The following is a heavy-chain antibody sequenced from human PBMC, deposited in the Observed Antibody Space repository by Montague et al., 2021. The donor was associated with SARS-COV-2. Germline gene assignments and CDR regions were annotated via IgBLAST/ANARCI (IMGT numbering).Heavy chain of an antibody. CDR1: GGSISSSSYY. CDR2: IYYRGST. CDR3: ATQEDPSGWIPGPFDF. V-gene: IGHV4-39*01. J-gene: IGHJ4*02. Sequence: SETLSLTCTVSGGSISSSSYYWAWIRQPPGKGLEWIVSIYYRGSTYYNPSLKSRVFISVDTSKNQLSLTLTSVTAAAPAVCYCATQEDPSGWIPGPFDFWGQGTLLSVSS. D-gene: IGHD6-19*01.